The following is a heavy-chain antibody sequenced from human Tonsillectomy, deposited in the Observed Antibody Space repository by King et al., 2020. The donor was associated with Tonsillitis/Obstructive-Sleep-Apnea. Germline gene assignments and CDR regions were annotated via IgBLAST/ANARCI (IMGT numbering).Heavy chain of an antibody. Sequence: QLQESGPGLVKPSETLSLTCTVSGGSIISSSYYWGWIRQPPGKGLEWIGNIYYTGSTYYNPSLKSRLTISVDTSKNRFSLKLSSGTAADTAVYYCARRSRYGALEWYFDLWGRGTLVTVSS. V-gene: IGHV4-39*01. CDR3: ARRSRYGALEWYFDL. J-gene: IGHJ2*01. CDR1: GGSIISSSYY. D-gene: IGHD4-17*01. CDR2: IYYTGST.